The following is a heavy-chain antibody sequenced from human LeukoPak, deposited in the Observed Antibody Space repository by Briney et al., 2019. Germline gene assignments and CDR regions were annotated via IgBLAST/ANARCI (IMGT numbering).Heavy chain of an antibody. CDR1: GFAFSNYA. CDR3: TRDSSYGDYSTAFDY. D-gene: IGHD4-17*01. CDR2: SGSTT. V-gene: IGHV3-23*01. J-gene: IGHJ4*02. Sequence: GGSLRLSCAASGFAFSNYAMSWVRQAPGKGLEWVSSSGSTTDYSDSVTGRFTISRDNYKYTLYLQMNSLRSDDTAVYYCTRDSSYGDYSTAFDYWGQGALVTVSS.